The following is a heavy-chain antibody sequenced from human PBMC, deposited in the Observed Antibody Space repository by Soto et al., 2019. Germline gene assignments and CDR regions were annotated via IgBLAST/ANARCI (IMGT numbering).Heavy chain of an antibody. CDR2: ISAYNGNT. CDR3: ARNVGSGWYDY. Sequence: ASVKVSCKASGYTFTSYGISWVRQAPGQGLEWMGWISAYNGNTNYAQKLQGRVTTTTDTSTSTAYMELSSLRSEDTAVYSCARNVGSGWYDYWGQGTLVTVSS. CDR1: GYTFTSYG. V-gene: IGHV1-18*01. D-gene: IGHD6-19*01. J-gene: IGHJ4*02.